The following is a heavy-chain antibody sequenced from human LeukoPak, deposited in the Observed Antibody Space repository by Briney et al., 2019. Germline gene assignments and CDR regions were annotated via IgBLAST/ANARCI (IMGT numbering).Heavy chain of an antibody. CDR2: FYPEDGET. Sequence: ASVKVSCKVSGYTLTELSMHWVRQAPGKGLEWMGGFYPEDGETIYAQKFQGRVTMTEDTSTDTAYMELSSLRSEDTAVYYCATSGHGITFGGVEYWGQGTLVTVSS. D-gene: IGHD3-16*01. J-gene: IGHJ4*02. V-gene: IGHV1-24*01. CDR3: ATSGHGITFGGVEY. CDR1: GYTLTELS.